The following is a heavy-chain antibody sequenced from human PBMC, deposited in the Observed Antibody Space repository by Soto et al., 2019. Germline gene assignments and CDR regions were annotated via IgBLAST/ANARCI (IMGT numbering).Heavy chain of an antibody. CDR2: ISSSSSYT. CDR3: ARDFSSTVVADDGFDI. Sequence: GGSLRRSCAASGFTFSDYYMSWIRQAPGKGLEWVLYISSSSSYTNYADSVKGRFTISRDNAKNSLYLQMNSLREEDTAVYYCARDFSSTVVADDGFDIWGEGTMVTVS. CDR1: GFTFSDYY. V-gene: IGHV3-11*06. J-gene: IGHJ3*02. D-gene: IGHD2-15*01.